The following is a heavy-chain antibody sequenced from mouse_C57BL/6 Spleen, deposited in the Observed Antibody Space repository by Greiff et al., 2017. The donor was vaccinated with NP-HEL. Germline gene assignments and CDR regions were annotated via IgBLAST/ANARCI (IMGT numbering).Heavy chain of an antibody. CDR1: GFTFSDYG. CDR3: ARQRLRRGYAMDY. CDR2: ISSGSSTI. J-gene: IGHJ4*01. D-gene: IGHD2-4*01. V-gene: IGHV5-17*01. Sequence: EVQGVESGGGLVKPGGSLKLSCAASGFTFSDYGMHWVRQAPEKGLEWVAYISSGSSTIYYADPVKGRFTISRDNAKNTLFLQMTSLRSEDTAMYYCARQRLRRGYAMDYWGQGTSVTVSS.